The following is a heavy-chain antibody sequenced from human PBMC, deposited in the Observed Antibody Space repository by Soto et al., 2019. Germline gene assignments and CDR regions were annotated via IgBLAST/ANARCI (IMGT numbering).Heavy chain of an antibody. CDR1: GFSLNDYG. D-gene: IGHD3-22*01. J-gene: IGHJ4*02. CDR2: ISYDGRNK. Sequence: GGYLRLSCASSGFSLNDYGMHWFRQPPGKGLEWVADISYDGRNKYYTDSVRGRFTISRDISKGTLYLQMNSLRPEDTAVYYCAKSNRGAYDTPDFWGQGTPVTVSS. V-gene: IGHV3-30*18. CDR3: AKSNRGAYDTPDF.